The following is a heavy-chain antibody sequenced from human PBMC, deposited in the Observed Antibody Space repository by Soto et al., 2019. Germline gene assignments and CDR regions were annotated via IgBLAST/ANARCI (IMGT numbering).Heavy chain of an antibody. J-gene: IGHJ4*02. D-gene: IGHD2-21*02. CDR1: GFIFDNHA. V-gene: IGHV3-9*01. Sequence: GGSLRLSCAASGFIFDNHAMNWVRQAPGKGLEWVAGVSWNSGSIDYADSVKGRFTIFRDNAKNSLYLQMNSLRAEDTAFYYCARDRCGGDCYSFDYWGQGTLVTVSS. CDR3: ARDRCGGDCYSFDY. CDR2: VSWNSGSI.